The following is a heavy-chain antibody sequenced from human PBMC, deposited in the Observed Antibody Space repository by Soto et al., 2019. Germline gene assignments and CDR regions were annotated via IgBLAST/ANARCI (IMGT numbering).Heavy chain of an antibody. D-gene: IGHD1-26*01. J-gene: IGHJ4*02. V-gene: IGHV3-30*18. Sequence: QVQLVESGGGVVQPGRSLRLSCAASGFTFSSYGMHWVRQAPGKGLEWVAVISYDGSNKYYADSVKGRFTISRDNSKNTLYLQMNSLRAEYTAVYYCANGWELQQPFDYWGQGTLVTVSS. CDR2: ISYDGSNK. CDR3: ANGWELQQPFDY. CDR1: GFTFSSYG.